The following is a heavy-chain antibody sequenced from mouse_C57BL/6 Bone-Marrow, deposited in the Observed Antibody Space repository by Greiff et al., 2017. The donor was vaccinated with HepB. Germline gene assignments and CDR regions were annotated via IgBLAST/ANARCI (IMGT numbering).Heavy chain of an antibody. J-gene: IGHJ1*03. D-gene: IGHD1-1*01. CDR1: GFNIKDYY. V-gene: IGHV14-2*01. Sequence: EVKLMESGAELVKPGASVKLSCTASGFNIKDYYMHWVKQRTEQGLEWIGRIDPEDGETKYAPKFQGKATITADTSSNTAYLQLSSLTSEDTAVYYCARPFITTVVATDWYFDVWGTGTTVTVSS. CDR2: IDPEDGET. CDR3: ARPFITTVVATDWYFDV.